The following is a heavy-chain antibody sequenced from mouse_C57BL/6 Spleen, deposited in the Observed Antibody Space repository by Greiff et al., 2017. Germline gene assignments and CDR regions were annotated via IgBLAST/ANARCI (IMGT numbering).Heavy chain of an antibody. Sequence: EVKLVESGGGLVKPGGSLKLSCAASGFTFSDYGMHWVRQAPEKGLEWVAYISSGSSTIYYADTVKGRFTISRDNAKNTLFLQMTSLRSEDTAMYYCARPSGYWYFDGWGTVTTVTVSS. CDR1: GFTFSDYG. CDR3: ARPSGYWYFDG. D-gene: IGHD1-3*01. CDR2: ISSGSSTI. J-gene: IGHJ1*03. V-gene: IGHV5-17*01.